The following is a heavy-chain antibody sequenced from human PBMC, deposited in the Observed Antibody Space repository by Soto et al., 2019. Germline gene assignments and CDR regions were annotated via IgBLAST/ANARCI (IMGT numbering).Heavy chain of an antibody. V-gene: IGHV4-4*02. CDR2: IYSIGST. Sequence: PSETLSLTCAVPGGSISDTNWWTWVRQTPGKGLEWIGSIYSIGSTYYNPSLKSRVTISVDTSKNQFSLKLSSVTAADTAVYYCARVPDRWGQGTLVTVSS. D-gene: IGHD2-2*01. CDR3: ARVPDR. J-gene: IGHJ5*02. CDR1: GGSISDTNW.